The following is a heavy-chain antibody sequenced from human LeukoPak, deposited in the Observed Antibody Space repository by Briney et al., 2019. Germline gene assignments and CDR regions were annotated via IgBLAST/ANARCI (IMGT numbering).Heavy chain of an antibody. CDR2: IKQDGSEK. CDR1: GFTFSSYW. Sequence: GGSLRLSCADSGFTFSSYWMSWVRQAPGKRLEWVANIKQDGSEKYYVDSVKGRFTISRDNAKNSLYLQMNSLRAEDTAVYYCARDGVLLWFGELVIWGQGTLVTVSS. V-gene: IGHV3-7*01. J-gene: IGHJ4*02. CDR3: ARDGVLLWFGELVI. D-gene: IGHD3-10*01.